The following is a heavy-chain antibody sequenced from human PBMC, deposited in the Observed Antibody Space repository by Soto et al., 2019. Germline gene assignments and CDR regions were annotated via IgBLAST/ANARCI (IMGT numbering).Heavy chain of an antibody. CDR3: ATGLLGYCSGGSCWKYNWFDP. Sequence: QVQLVQSGAEVKKPGSSVKVSCKASGGTFSSYAISWVRQAPGQGLEWMGGVIPIFGTANYAQKFQGRVTITADESKSTAYMGLSSLGSEETAVYYCATGLLGYCSGGSCWKYNWFDPWGQGTLVTVSS. V-gene: IGHV1-69*01. CDR1: GGTFSSYA. CDR2: VIPIFGTA. J-gene: IGHJ5*02. D-gene: IGHD2-15*01.